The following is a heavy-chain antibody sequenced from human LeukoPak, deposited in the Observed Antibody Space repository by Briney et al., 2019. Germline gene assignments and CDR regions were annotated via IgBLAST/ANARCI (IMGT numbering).Heavy chain of an antibody. J-gene: IGHJ4*02. Sequence: PGGSLRLSCAASGFTFDDYAMHWVRQAPGKGLEWVSGISWNSGSIGYADSVKGRFTISRDNAKNSLYLQMNSLRAEDTALYYCAKDIRAYYYGSGSYEDYWGQGTLVTVSS. CDR3: AKDIRAYYYGSGSYEDY. CDR2: ISWNSGSI. CDR1: GFTFDDYA. V-gene: IGHV3-9*01. D-gene: IGHD3-10*01.